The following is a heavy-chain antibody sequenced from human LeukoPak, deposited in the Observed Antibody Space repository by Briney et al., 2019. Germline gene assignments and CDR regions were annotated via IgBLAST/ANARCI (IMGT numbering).Heavy chain of an antibody. Sequence: SETLSLTCAVYGGSFSGYYWSWIRQPPGKGLEWIGYIYYSGSTNYNPSLKSRVTISVDTSKNQFSLKLSSVTAADTAVYYCARDGPYSNQYYYYGMDVWGQGTTVTVSS. CDR3: ARDGPYSNQYYYYGMDV. CDR1: GGSFSGYY. D-gene: IGHD4-11*01. J-gene: IGHJ6*02. CDR2: IYYSGST. V-gene: IGHV4-59*01.